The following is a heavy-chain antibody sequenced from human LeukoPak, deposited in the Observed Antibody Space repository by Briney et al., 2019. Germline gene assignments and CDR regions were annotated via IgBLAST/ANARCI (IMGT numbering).Heavy chain of an antibody. J-gene: IGHJ4*02. CDR2: INPSGGST. CDR3: ARDTPRDYYDSSGYYSALGY. CDR1: GYTFTSYY. Sequence: ASVTVSCKASGYTFTSYYMHWVRQAPGQGLEWMGIINPSGGSTSYAQTFQGRVTMTRDTSTSTVYMELSSLRSEDTAVYYCARDTPRDYYDSSGYYSALGYWGQGTLVTVSS. D-gene: IGHD3-22*01. V-gene: IGHV1-46*01.